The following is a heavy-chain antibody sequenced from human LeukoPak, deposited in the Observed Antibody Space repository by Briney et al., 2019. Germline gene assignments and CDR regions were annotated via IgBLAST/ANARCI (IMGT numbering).Heavy chain of an antibody. CDR3: AKDQDSSGWSDY. CDR2: IRYDGSNK. V-gene: IGHV3-30*02. CDR1: GFTFSSYG. J-gene: IGHJ4*02. D-gene: IGHD6-19*01. Sequence: PGGSLRLSCAASGFTFSSYGMHWVRQAPGKGPEWVAFIRYDGSNKYYADSVKGRFTISRDNSKNTLYLQMNSLRAEDTAVYYCAKDQDSSGWSDYWGQGTLVTVSS.